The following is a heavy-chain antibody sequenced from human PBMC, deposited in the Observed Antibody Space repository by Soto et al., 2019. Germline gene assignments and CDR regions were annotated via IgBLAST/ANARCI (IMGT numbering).Heavy chain of an antibody. J-gene: IGHJ4*02. CDR1: GGTFSSYA. D-gene: IGHD3-22*01. CDR3: ARARHYYYDSSGSTSDY. V-gene: IGHV1-69*13. CDR2: IIPIFGTA. Sequence: GASVKVSCKASGGTFSSYAISWVRQAPGQGLEWMGGIIPIFGTANYAQKFQGRVTITADESTSTAYMELSSLRSEDTAVYYCARARHYYYDSSGSTSDYWGQGTLVTVSS.